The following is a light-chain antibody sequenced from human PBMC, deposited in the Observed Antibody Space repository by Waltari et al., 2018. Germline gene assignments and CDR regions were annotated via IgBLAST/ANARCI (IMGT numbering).Light chain of an antibody. CDR2: GAS. J-gene: IGKJ3*01. CDR3: QQYGGSPPFT. V-gene: IGKV3-20*01. Sequence: EIVLTQSPGTLSLSPGERATLSCRASQSVASSYLAWYQQKPGQAPRLVIYGASYRATGIPDRFSGSGSGTDFTLTISRLEPEDFAVYYCQQYGGSPPFTFGPGTKVDIK. CDR1: QSVASSY.